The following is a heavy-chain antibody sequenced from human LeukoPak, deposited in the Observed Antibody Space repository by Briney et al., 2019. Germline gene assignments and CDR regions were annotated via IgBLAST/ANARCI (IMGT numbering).Heavy chain of an antibody. Sequence: ASVKVSCKASGYTFTGYYLHRVRQAPGQGLEWMGWINPNSGGTHCAQKFQDRVTMTRDTSITTAYMEPSRLRSDDTAVYYCARDVRMAIPSGGYWGQGTLVTVSS. D-gene: IGHD2-2*02. CDR1: GYTFTGYY. CDR2: INPNSGGT. J-gene: IGHJ4*02. CDR3: ARDVRMAIPSGGY. V-gene: IGHV1-2*02.